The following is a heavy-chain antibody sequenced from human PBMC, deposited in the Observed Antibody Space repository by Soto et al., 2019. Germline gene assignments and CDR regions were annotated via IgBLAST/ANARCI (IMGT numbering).Heavy chain of an antibody. D-gene: IGHD3-10*01. Sequence: QVQLEQSGAEVKKPGSSVKVSCKASGGTLSDHGVAWLRQAPGQGLEWMGGTIPVFNTAKYAQKFQGRVTVTADKFTDIAYMELTSLRSEVTAFYCCARGVYGSGNYYTVPSAFKIWGQGTMVIVSS. CDR3: ARGVYGSGNYYTVPSAFKI. CDR2: TIPVFNTA. CDR1: GGTLSDHG. J-gene: IGHJ3*02. V-gene: IGHV1-69*06.